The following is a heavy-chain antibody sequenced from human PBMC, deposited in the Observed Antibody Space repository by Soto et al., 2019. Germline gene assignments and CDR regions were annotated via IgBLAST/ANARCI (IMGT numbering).Heavy chain of an antibody. V-gene: IGHV4-34*01. Sequence: WATLAITCAVFSESFSGYSWSWVRQPPGKGLEWIGEIDYSGSTNYNPSFKSRVTMSVDTSKNQFSLKLRPVTAADTAVYYCARSPTHFNYVWDNSNYWGQGTPVTVSS. CDR1: SESFSGYS. CDR3: ARSPTHFNYVWDNSNY. CDR2: IDYSGST. J-gene: IGHJ4*02. D-gene: IGHD3-16*01.